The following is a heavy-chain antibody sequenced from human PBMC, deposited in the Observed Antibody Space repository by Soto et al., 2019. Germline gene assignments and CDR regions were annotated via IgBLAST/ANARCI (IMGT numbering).Heavy chain of an antibody. CDR1: GFIFSSYA. CDR2: FTSDGAT. J-gene: IGHJ5*02. D-gene: IGHD2-15*01. Sequence: GGSLRLSCAASGFIFSSYAMSWVRQAPGKGLEWVSTFTSDGATYYADSVRARFTISRDNSKNTLFLQTNSLRAEDTGLFYCAKVSRDGSQVAWGQGTLVTVSS. CDR3: AKVSRDGSQVA. V-gene: IGHV3-23*01.